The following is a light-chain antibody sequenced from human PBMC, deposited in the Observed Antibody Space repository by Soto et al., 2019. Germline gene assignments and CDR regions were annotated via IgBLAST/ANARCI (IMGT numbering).Light chain of an antibody. Sequence: DIVMTQSPEYLAVSLGERATINCRSSQSILYSSNNKNLIAWYQQKPGQPPKLLIYWASTRQSGVPARFSGSGSGRDFTLNLSSLQAEDVAVYYCQQYYSPPRYTFGQGTRLWI. CDR1: QSILYSSNNKNL. J-gene: IGKJ2*01. CDR3: QQYYSPPRYT. V-gene: IGKV4-1*01. CDR2: WAS.